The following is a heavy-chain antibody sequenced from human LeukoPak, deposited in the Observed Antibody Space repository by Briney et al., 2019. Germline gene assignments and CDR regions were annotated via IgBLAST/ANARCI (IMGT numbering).Heavy chain of an antibody. CDR1: GYTFTSYC. D-gene: IGHD3-22*01. CDR2: INPSGGST. CDR3: ARDEPQDRNYYDSSGYSDY. V-gene: IGHV1-46*01. J-gene: IGHJ4*02. Sequence: ASVKVSCKASGYTFTSYCMHWVRQAPGQGLEWMGIINPSGGSTSYAQKFQGRVTMTRDTSTSTVYMELSSLRSEDTAVYYCARDEPQDRNYYDSSGYSDYWGQGTLVTVSS.